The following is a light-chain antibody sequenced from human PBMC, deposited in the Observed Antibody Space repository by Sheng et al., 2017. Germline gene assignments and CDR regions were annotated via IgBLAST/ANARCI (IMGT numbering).Light chain of an antibody. CDR3: QVWDSSSDHP. CDR2: QDS. Sequence: SYELTQPPSVSVSPGQTASITCSGDKLGDKYACWYQQKPGQSPVLVIYQDSKRPSGIPERFSGSNSGNTATLTISGTQAMDEADYYCQVWDSSSDHPFGTGTKVTVL. V-gene: IGLV3-1*01. J-gene: IGLJ1*01. CDR1: KLGDKY.